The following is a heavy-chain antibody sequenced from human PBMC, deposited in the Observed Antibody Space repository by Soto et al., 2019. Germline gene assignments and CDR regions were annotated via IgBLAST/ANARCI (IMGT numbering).Heavy chain of an antibody. J-gene: IGHJ4*02. V-gene: IGHV1-2*02. CDR3: AKAVLTTLELGTIH. D-gene: IGHD1-1*01. Sequence: GASVKVSCKASGYTFTGYYIHWVRQSPGQGLEWMGWIHPNSGGTKFPQKFQGRVIMTRDTSISTAYMELSRLTSDDTAVYYCAKAVLTTLELGTIHWGQGTLVTVSS. CDR2: IHPNSGGT. CDR1: GYTFTGYY.